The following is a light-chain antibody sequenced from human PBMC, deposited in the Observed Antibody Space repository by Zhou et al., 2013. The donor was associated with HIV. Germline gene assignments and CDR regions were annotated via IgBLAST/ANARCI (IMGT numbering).Light chain of an antibody. Sequence: EIVMTQTPLTLSVTPGQPASISCKSSQSLLHSDGKTYLYWYLQKPGQPPQLLIYEVSNRFSRVPDRFSGSGSGTDFTLKINNMESEDVGVYYCFHRLEFPLTFGGGTRLDIK. V-gene: IGKV2D-29*01. CDR1: QSLLHSDGKTY. J-gene: IGKJ4*01. CDR3: FHRLEFPLT. CDR2: EVS.